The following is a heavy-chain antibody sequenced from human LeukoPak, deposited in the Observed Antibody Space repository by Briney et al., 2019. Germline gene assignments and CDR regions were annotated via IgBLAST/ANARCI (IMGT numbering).Heavy chain of an antibody. CDR3: ARGVGERYSSGWYSDRYYFDY. CDR1: GGSFSGYY. CDR2: INHSGST. V-gene: IGHV4-34*01. D-gene: IGHD6-19*01. Sequence: PSETLSLTCAVYGGSFSGYYWSWIRQPPGKGLEWIGEINHSGSTNYNPSLKSRVTISVDTSKNQFSLKLSSVTAADTAVYYCARGVGERYSSGWYSDRYYFDYWGQGTLVTVSS. J-gene: IGHJ4*02.